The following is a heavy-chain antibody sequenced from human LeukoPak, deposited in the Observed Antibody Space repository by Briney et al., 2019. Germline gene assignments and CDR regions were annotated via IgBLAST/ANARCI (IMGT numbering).Heavy chain of an antibody. CDR1: GFTFSSYA. CDR2: ISYDGSNK. V-gene: IGHV3-30*18. J-gene: IGHJ4*02. Sequence: PGGSLRLSCAASGFTFSSYAMHWVRQAPGKGLEWVAVISYDGSNKYYADSVKGRFTISRDNSKNTLYLQMNSLRAEDTAVYYCAKSSYYDILTGVDYWGQGTLVTVSS. CDR3: AKSSYYDILTGVDY. D-gene: IGHD3-9*01.